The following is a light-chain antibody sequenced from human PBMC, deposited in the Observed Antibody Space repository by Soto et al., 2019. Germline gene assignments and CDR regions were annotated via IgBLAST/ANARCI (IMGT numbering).Light chain of an antibody. CDR1: QSIGSG. CDR3: QQYDFYWT. V-gene: IGKV1-5*03. Sequence: DIQMTQSPSTLSASVGDRVTITCRASQSIGSGLAWYQQKPGKAPKLLIYKASTLESGVPLRFSGSGSGTEFTHTITSLQPDDFATYYCQQYDFYWTFGQGTKVEIK. CDR2: KAS. J-gene: IGKJ1*01.